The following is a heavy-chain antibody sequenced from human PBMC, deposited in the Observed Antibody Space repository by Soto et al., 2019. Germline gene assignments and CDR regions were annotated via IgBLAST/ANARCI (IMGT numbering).Heavy chain of an antibody. CDR3: ARVSWREKYGMDV. CDR2: ITFSGNTV. Sequence: GSLRLSCAASGFTFSDSYMSWIRQAPGKGLEWISYITFSGNTVYYADSLKGRFTISRDNAKNSLYLQMNRLRAEDTAVYYCARVSWREKYGMDVWGQGTTVTVSS. CDR1: GFTFSDSY. J-gene: IGHJ6*02. V-gene: IGHV3-11*01.